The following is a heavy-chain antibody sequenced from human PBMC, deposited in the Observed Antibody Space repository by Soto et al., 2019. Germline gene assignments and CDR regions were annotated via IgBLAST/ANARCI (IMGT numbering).Heavy chain of an antibody. CDR1: GGSISSSNW. Sequence: SETLSLTCAVSGGSISSSNWWSWVRQPPGKGLEWIGEIYHGGSTNYNPSLKSRVTISVDKSKNQFSLKLSSVTAADTAVYYCARSLGYCSSTSCYHFDYWGQGTLVTVSS. CDR3: ARSLGYCSSTSCYHFDY. CDR2: IYHGGST. V-gene: IGHV4-4*02. D-gene: IGHD2-2*01. J-gene: IGHJ4*02.